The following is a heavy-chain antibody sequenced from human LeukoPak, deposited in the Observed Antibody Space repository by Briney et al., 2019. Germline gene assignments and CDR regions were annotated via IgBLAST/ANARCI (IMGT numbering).Heavy chain of an antibody. Sequence: PGGSLRLSCAASGFIFRDYWMLWVRQAPGKGLSWVSRIDRDGFPTIYADYVKGRFTVSRNNARNTLYLQMNNLRDDDSAVYCCAASRWSGALDFWGKGSLVTVSS. V-gene: IGHV3-74*01. J-gene: IGHJ4*02. CDR3: AASRWSGALDF. CDR1: GFIFRDYW. D-gene: IGHD3-3*01. CDR2: IDRDGFPT.